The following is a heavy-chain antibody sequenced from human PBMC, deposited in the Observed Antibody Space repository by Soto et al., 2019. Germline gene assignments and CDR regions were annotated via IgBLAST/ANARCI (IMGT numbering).Heavy chain of an antibody. CDR2: IIPIFGTA. CDR1: GGTFSSYA. V-gene: IGHV1-69*06. J-gene: IGHJ3*02. D-gene: IGHD2-15*01. CDR3: ARDRLGGYCSGGSCVDAFDI. Sequence: QVQLVQSGDEVKKPGSSVKVSCKASGGTFSSYAISWVRQAPGQGLEWMGGIIPIFGTANYAQKFQGRVTITADKSTSTAYMELSSLRSEDTAVYYCARDRLGGYCSGGSCVDAFDIWGQGTMVTVSS.